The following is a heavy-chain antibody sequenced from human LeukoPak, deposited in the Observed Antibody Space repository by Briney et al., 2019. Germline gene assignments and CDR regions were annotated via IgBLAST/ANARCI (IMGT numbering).Heavy chain of an antibody. Sequence: PGGSLRLSCAASGFRFSNYAMSWVRQAPGKGLEWVSAISGSGGSTYYVDSVKGRFTISRDNSKSTLYLQMNSLRAADTAIYYCAGYDSSGFDYWGQGTLVTVSS. CDR3: AGYDSSGFDY. CDR1: GFRFSNYA. V-gene: IGHV3-23*01. J-gene: IGHJ4*02. CDR2: ISGSGGST. D-gene: IGHD3-22*01.